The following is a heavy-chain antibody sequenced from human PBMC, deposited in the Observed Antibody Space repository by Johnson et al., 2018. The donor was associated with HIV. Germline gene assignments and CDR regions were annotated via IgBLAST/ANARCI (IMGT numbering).Heavy chain of an antibody. CDR1: GFTFDDYG. V-gene: IGHV3-20*04. CDR3: AREGGYCSGGSGVNALDI. Sequence: MLLVESGGGVVRPGGSLRLSCAASGFTFDDYGMSWVRQAPGKGLEWVSGINWNGGRPGYADSVKGRFTISRDNAKNSLYLQMNSLRAEDTALYYCAREGGYCSGGSGVNALDIWGQGTMVTVSS. CDR2: INWNGGRP. D-gene: IGHD2-15*01. J-gene: IGHJ3*02.